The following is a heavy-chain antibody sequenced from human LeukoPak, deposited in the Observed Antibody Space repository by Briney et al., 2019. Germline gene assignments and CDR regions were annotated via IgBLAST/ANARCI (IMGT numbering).Heavy chain of an antibody. Sequence: GGSLRLSCAASGFTFSSYGMGWVRQAPGKGLEWVSSISGNGGSTYYADSVKGRFTISRDNSKNTLYLQMNSLRAEDTAVYYCARADRLGAALLASFDYWGQGTLVTVSS. J-gene: IGHJ4*02. CDR1: GFTFSSYG. CDR3: ARADRLGAALLASFDY. CDR2: ISGNGGST. D-gene: IGHD3-16*01. V-gene: IGHV3-23*01.